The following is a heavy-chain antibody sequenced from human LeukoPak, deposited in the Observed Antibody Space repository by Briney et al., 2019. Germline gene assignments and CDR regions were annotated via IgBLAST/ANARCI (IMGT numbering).Heavy chain of an antibody. CDR2: GFYSGSA. D-gene: IGHD4-17*01. J-gene: IGHJ4*02. Sequence: SETLSLTCIVSGGSISGSSYYWAWIRQPPGKGLEWIGSGFYSGSAYYNPSLKSRVTISVDTSKNQFSLNLSSVTAADTAVYYCARLRGAMTPVTSDFDHWGQGTLVTVSS. CDR1: GGSISGSSYY. CDR3: ARLRGAMTPVTSDFDH. V-gene: IGHV4-39*01.